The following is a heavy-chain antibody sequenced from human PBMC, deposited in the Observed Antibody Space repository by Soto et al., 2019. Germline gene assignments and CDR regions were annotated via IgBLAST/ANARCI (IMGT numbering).Heavy chain of an antibody. D-gene: IGHD6-13*01. CDR3: TTDVGYGQGIPFSTIAAAGTPFDY. Sequence: PGGSLRLSCAASGFTFSNAWMSWVRQAPGKGLEWVGRIKSKTDGGTTDYAAPVKGRFTISRDDSKNTLYLQMNSLKTEDTAVYYCTTDVGYGQGIPFSTIAAAGTPFDYRGQGTLVTVSS. J-gene: IGHJ4*02. CDR2: IKSKTDGGTT. V-gene: IGHV3-15*01. CDR1: GFTFSNAW.